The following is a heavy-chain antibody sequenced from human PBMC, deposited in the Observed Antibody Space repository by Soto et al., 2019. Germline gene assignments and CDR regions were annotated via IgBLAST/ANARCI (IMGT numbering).Heavy chain of an antibody. Sequence: GGSLRLSCQASGFTFSSYAMHWVRQAPGKGLDWVSVISYYGSNKYYAYSVKCRFTISRDNSKNTLYLQMNSLRAEDTAVYYCARERDAFDYWGQGTLVTVSS. V-gene: IGHV3-30-3*01. J-gene: IGHJ4*02. CDR3: ARERDAFDY. CDR2: ISYYGSNK. CDR1: GFTFSSYA.